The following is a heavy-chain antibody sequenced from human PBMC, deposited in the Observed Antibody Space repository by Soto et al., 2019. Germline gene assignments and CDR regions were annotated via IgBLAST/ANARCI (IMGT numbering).Heavy chain of an antibody. J-gene: IGHJ6*03. D-gene: IGHD3-10*01. Sequence: QLQLQESGPGLVKPSETLSLTCTVSGGSISSSSYYWGWIRQPPGKGLEWIGSIYYSGSTYYNPSLKSRVTISVDTSKNQFSLKLSSVTAADTAVYYCARQHAGWVRGVGSVYYMDVWGKGTTVTVSS. CDR1: GGSISSSSYY. V-gene: IGHV4-39*01. CDR3: ARQHAGWVRGVGSVYYMDV. CDR2: IYYSGST.